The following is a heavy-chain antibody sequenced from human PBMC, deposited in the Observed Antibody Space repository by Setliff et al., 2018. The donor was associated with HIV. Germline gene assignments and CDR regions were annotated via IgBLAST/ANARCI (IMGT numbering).Heavy chain of an antibody. CDR3: AKGGLDSVFQSFDY. CDR1: GFTFSSYA. CDR2: ISNSGYYT. Sequence: HPSETLSLSCAASGFTFSSYAMSWVRQAPGKGLEWVSGISNSGYYTYYADSVKGRFTISRDNSKNTLYLQMNSLRADDTAVYYCAKGGLDSVFQSFDYWGQGTLVTVSS. J-gene: IGHJ4*02. D-gene: IGHD2-21*01. V-gene: IGHV3-23*01.